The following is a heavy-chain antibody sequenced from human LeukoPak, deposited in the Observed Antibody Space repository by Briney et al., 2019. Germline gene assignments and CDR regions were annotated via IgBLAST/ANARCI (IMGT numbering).Heavy chain of an antibody. V-gene: IGHV3-7*01. D-gene: IGHD7-27*01. CDR1: GFTFTTYW. J-gene: IGHJ4*02. CDR3: ARDLNWETY. Sequence: GGSLRLSCAAPGFTFTTYWMSWVRQAPGKGLEWVANIKTDGSQIYYVDSVKGRFTISRDNAKNSLYLQMNSLRAEDTAVYYCARDLNWETYWGQGTLVSVSS. CDR2: IKTDGSQI.